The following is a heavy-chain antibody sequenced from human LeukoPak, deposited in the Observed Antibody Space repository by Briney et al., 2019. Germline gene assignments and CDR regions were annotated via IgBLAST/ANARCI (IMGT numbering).Heavy chain of an antibody. Sequence: GSLRLSCAASGFTFSSYGMHWVRQAPGKGLEWVAVISYDGSNKYYADSVKGRFTISRDNSKNTLYLQMNSLRAEDTAVYYCANSGYYDSSGYSPYYGMDVWGQGTTVTVSS. CDR2: ISYDGSNK. CDR1: GFTFSSYG. V-gene: IGHV3-30*18. CDR3: ANSGYYDSSGYSPYYGMDV. D-gene: IGHD3-22*01. J-gene: IGHJ6*02.